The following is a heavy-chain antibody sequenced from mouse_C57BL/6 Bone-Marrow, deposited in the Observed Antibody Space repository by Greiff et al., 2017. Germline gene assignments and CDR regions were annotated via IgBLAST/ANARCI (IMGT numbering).Heavy chain of an antibody. Sequence: QVQLQQPGAELVRPGSSVKLSCKASGYTFTSYWMHWVKQRPIQGLEWIGNIDPSDSETPYNQKFKDKATLTVDKSSSTAYMQLSSLTSEDSAVYYCARGITTDVWGTGTTVTVSS. J-gene: IGHJ1*03. CDR3: ARGITTDV. CDR1: GYTFTSYW. D-gene: IGHD1-1*01. V-gene: IGHV1-52*01. CDR2: IDPSDSET.